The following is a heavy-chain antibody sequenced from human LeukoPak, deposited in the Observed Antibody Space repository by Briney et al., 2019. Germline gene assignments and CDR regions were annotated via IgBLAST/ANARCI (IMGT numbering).Heavy chain of an antibody. CDR2: ITGGGGNT. V-gene: IGHV3-23*01. D-gene: IGHD4-17*01. J-gene: IGHJ4*02. CDR1: GFTFSSYA. Sequence: GGSLRLSCAASGFTFSSYAMSWVRQAPGKGLEWVSVITGGGGNTYYADSVKGRFTISRDNSKSTLYLQMNSLRAEDTAVYYCVTDYGDYFGYWGQGALVSVSS. CDR3: VTDYGDYFGY.